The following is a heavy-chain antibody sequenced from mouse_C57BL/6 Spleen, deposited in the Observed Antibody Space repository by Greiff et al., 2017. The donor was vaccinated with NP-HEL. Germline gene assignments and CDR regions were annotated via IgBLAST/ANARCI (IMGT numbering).Heavy chain of an antibody. CDR1: GFNIKDYY. D-gene: IGHD5-2*01. J-gene: IGHJ1*03. CDR3: ARGNNYGDWYCDV. CDR2: IDPEDGET. Sequence: EVKLMESGAELVKPGASVKLSCTASGFNIKDYYMHWVKQRTEQGLEWIGRIDPEDGETKSAPKFQGKATLTADTSSNTAYLQLSSLTSEDTAVYHCARGNNYGDWYCDVGGTGTTVTVSS. V-gene: IGHV14-2*01.